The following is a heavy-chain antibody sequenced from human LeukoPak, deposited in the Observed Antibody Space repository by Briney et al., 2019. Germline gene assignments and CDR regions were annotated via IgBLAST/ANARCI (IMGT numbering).Heavy chain of an antibody. V-gene: IGHV1-69*13. CDR3: ARDKSTVTNHQSFQH. J-gene: IGHJ1*01. CDR1: GGTFSSYA. CDR2: IIPIFGTA. Sequence: SVKVSCKASGGTFSSYAISWVRQAPGQGLEWMGGIIPIFGTANYAQKFQGRVTITADESTSTAYMELSSLRSGDTAVYYCARDKSTVTNHQSFQHWGQGTLVTVSS. D-gene: IGHD4-17*01.